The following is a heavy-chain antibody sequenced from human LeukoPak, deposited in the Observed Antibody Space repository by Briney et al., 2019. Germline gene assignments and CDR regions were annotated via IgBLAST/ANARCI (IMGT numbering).Heavy chain of an antibody. J-gene: IGHJ4*01. V-gene: IGHV3-48*01. CDR3: ARDHRYAFDN. CDR2: IGISSGNT. D-gene: IGHD5-12*01. Sequence: GGSLRLSCAASGFNFIDYSMNWVRQAPGKGLEWISYIGISSGNTKYADSVKGRFTISRDKARNSLYLQMNSLRVEDTATYYCARDHRYAFDNWGHGTLVTVSS. CDR1: GFNFIDYS.